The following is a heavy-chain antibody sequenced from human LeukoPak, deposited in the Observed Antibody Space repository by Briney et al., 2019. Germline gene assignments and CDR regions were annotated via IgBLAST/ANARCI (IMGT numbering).Heavy chain of an antibody. J-gene: IGHJ5*02. D-gene: IGHD3-10*01. CDR2: IYYTGGT. CDR3: ARHFKGYGSGTYDKDNWFDP. CDR1: GGSLSSDTDY. V-gene: IGHV4-39*01. Sequence: SETLSLTCTVSGGSLSSDTDYWGWIRQTPGRGLEWIAGIYYTGGTYYNPSLESRVTISVDTSKNHFSLKVTSVTAADTAVYYCARHFKGYGSGTYDKDNWFDPWGQGILVTVSS.